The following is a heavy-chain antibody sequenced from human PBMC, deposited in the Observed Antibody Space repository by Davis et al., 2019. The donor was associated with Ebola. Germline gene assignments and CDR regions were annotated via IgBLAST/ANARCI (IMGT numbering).Heavy chain of an antibody. D-gene: IGHD6-6*01. CDR2: ISSSSSTI. V-gene: IGHV3-48*01. CDR1: GFTFSSYS. Sequence: GGSLRLSCAASGFTFSSYSMNWVRQAPGKGLEWVSYISSSSSTIYYADSVKGRFTISRDNSKNTLYLQMNSLRAEDTAVYYCAKDDSSSYAILFDYWGQGTLVTVSS. J-gene: IGHJ4*02. CDR3: AKDDSSSYAILFDY.